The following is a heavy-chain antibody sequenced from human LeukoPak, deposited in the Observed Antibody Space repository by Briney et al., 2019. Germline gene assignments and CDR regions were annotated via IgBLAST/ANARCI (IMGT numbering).Heavy chain of an antibody. D-gene: IGHD5-24*01. CDR1: GFTFSSYS. V-gene: IGHV3-21*01. Sequence: AGGSLRLSCADSGFTFSSYSMNWVRQAPGKGLEWVSSISSSSSCIYYADSVKGRFTISRDNAKNSLYLQMNSLRAEDTAVYYCARKGRDGLDYWGQGTLVTVSS. J-gene: IGHJ4*02. CDR2: ISSSSSCI. CDR3: ARKGRDGLDY.